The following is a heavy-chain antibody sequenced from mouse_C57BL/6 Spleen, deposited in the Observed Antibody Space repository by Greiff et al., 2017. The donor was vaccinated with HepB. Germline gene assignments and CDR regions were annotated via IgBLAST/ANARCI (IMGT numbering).Heavy chain of an antibody. V-gene: IGHV1-52*01. CDR3: AREGGLYDGYYYFDY. D-gene: IGHD2-3*01. Sequence: QVQLQQPGAELVRPGSSVKLSCKASGYTFTSYWMHWVKQRPIQGLEWIGNIDPSDSETHYNQKFKDKATLTVDKSSSTAYMQLSSLTSEDSAVYYCAREGGLYDGYYYFDYWGQGTTLTVSS. J-gene: IGHJ2*01. CDR1: GYTFTSYW. CDR2: IDPSDSET.